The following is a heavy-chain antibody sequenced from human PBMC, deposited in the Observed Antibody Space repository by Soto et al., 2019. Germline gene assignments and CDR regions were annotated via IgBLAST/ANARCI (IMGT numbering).Heavy chain of an antibody. D-gene: IGHD6-13*01. J-gene: IGHJ6*02. V-gene: IGHV1-69*02. Sequence: GASVKVSCKASGGTFSSYISWLRQAPGQGLEWMGRIIPILGIANYAQKFQGRVTITADKSTSTVYMELSSLRSEDTAVYYCARRGIAAPELTDYYRMEVCGPARRVTV. CDR2: IIPILGIA. CDR3: ARRGIAAPELTDYYRMEV. CDR1: GGTFSSY.